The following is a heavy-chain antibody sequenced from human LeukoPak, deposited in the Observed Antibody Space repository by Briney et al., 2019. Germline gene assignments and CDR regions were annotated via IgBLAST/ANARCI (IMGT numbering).Heavy chain of an antibody. CDR2: ILYSGNT. CDR3: SRYIRHRPQFDY. J-gene: IGHJ4*02. V-gene: IGHV4-39*01. CDR1: VGSISSNDYY. Sequence: PSETLSLTCTVSVGSISSNDYYWGWIRQPPGEGLEWIWNILYSGNTFYHPSLKSRITIAVDTSKKQLYLKLGSVTAADTAVYYCSRYIRHRPQFDYWGQGILVTVSS.